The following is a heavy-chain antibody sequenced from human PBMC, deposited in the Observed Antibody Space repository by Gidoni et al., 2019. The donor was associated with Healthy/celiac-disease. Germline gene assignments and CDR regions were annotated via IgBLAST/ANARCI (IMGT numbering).Heavy chain of an antibody. CDR2: ISSSSSYI. CDR3: ARDPGQQLVRRGEAFDI. CDR1: GFTFSSYS. J-gene: IGHJ3*02. V-gene: IGHV3-21*01. D-gene: IGHD6-13*01. Sequence: EVQLVESGGGLVKPGGSLRLSCAASGFTFSSYSMNGVRQAPGKGLEWVPSISSSSSYIYYADSVKGRFTISRDNAKNSLYLQMNSLRAEDTAVYYCARDPGQQLVRRGEAFDIWGQGTMVTVSS.